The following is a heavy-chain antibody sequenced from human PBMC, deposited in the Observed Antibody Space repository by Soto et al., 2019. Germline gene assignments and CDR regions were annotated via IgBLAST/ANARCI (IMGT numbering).Heavy chain of an antibody. V-gene: IGHV3-66*01. D-gene: IGHD3-9*01. CDR1: GFTVSSNY. CDR3: AREGYDILTGWYNY. Sequence: PGESLKISCAASGFTVSSNYMSWVRQAPGKGLEWVSVIYSGGSTYYADSVKGRFTISRDNSKNTLYLQMNSLRAEDTAVYYCAREGYDILTGWYNYWGQGTLVTVSS. J-gene: IGHJ4*02. CDR2: IYSGGST.